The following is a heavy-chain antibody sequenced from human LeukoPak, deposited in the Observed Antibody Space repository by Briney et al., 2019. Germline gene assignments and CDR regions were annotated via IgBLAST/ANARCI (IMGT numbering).Heavy chain of an antibody. CDR3: ARAGDGFDN. V-gene: IGHV3-74*01. J-gene: IGHJ4*02. CDR1: GFIFNNYW. Sequence: GGSLRLSCAASGFIFNNYWMHWVRQAPGKGLVWVSRVNSDGSITVYADSVKGRFTISRDNAKNTLYLQMNSLRAEDTAVYYCARAGDGFDNWGQGTLATVSS. CDR2: VNSDGSIT. D-gene: IGHD3-16*01.